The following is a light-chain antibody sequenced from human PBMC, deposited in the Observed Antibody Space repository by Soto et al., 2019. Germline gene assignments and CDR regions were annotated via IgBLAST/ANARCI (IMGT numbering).Light chain of an antibody. CDR2: GAS. CDR3: RHYDSSPPKYT. CDR1: LTVNSSY. V-gene: IGKV3-20*01. J-gene: IGKJ2*01. Sequence: EIVLTQSPGTLSLSPGERATLSCRASLTVNSSYLVWYQQKPGQAPRLLIYGASSRATDIPDRFSGSGSGTDYTLTISRLEPEDFAVYYCRHYDSSPPKYTFGQGTKLAIK.